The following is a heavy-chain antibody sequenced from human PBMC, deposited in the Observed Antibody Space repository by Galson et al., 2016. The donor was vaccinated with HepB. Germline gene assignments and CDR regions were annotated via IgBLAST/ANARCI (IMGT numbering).Heavy chain of an antibody. V-gene: IGHV3-30*04. Sequence: SLRLSCAASGFPFSGYPIHWVRQAPGKGLDWVASISYDGTKINYADSVKGRFTISRDNSKNTLYLQMNSLRVEDTAVYYCARGPGSYYRGREYYYGMDVWGQGTTVTVSS. CDR1: GFPFSGYP. D-gene: IGHD3-10*01. CDR3: ARGPGSYYRGREYYYGMDV. CDR2: ISYDGTKI. J-gene: IGHJ6*02.